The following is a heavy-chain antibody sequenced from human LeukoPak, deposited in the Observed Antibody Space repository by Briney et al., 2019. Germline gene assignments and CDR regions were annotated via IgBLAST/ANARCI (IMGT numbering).Heavy chain of an antibody. CDR2: ITSSGGTT. CDR1: GSIPFNSYS. J-gene: IGHJ4*02. V-gene: IGHV3-23*01. CDR3: AKMQGYFDY. Sequence: PGGSLRLSCAASGSIPFNSYSMSWVRQAPGKGLEWVSAITSSGGTTYYADSVKGRFTISRDNSENMVYLQMNSLRAEDAATYYCAKMQGYFDYWGQGSLVTVSS.